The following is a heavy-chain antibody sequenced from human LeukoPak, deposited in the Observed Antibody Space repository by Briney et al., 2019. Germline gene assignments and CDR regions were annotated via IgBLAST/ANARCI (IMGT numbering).Heavy chain of an antibody. J-gene: IGHJ4*02. CDR3: ARLLHCSSTSCSDY. CDR1: GGSFSGYY. CDR2: INHSGST. Sequence: PSETLSLTCAVYGGSFSGYYWSWIRQPPGKGPEWIGEINHSGSTNYNPSLKSRVTISVDTSKNQFSLKLSSVTAADTAVYYCARLLHCSSTSCSDYWGQGTLVTVSS. D-gene: IGHD2-2*01. V-gene: IGHV4-34*01.